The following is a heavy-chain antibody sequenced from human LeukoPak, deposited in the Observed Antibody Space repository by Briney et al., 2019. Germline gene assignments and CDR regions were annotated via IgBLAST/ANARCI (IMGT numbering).Heavy chain of an antibody. J-gene: IGHJ4*02. CDR3: ARDLAVVVPAAILDY. D-gene: IGHD2-2*02. CDR1: GFTFSSYA. CDR2: ISYDGSNK. V-gene: IGHV3-30-3*01. Sequence: QSGGSLRLSCAASGFTFSSYAMHWVRQAPGKGLEWVAVISYDGSNKYYADSVKGRFTISRDNSKNTLYLQMNSLRAEDTAVYYCARDLAVVVPAAILDYWGQGTLVTVSS.